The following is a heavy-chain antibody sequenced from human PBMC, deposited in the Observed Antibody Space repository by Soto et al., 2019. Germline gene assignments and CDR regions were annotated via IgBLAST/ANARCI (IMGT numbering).Heavy chain of an antibody. CDR1: GGSFSGYY. CDR3: ARVGSSWYYLSY. J-gene: IGHJ4*02. V-gene: IGHV4-34*01. CDR2: INHSGST. Sequence: SETLSLTCAVYGGSFSGYYWSWIRQPPGKGLEWIGEINHSGSTNYNPSLKSRVTKSVDTSKNQFSLKLSSVTAADTAVYYCARVGSSWYYLSYWGQGTLVTVSS. D-gene: IGHD6-13*01.